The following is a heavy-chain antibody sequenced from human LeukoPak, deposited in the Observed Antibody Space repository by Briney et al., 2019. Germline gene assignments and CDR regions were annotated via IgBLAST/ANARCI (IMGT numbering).Heavy chain of an antibody. D-gene: IGHD2-21*01. V-gene: IGHV3-11*03. J-gene: IGHJ5*02. CDR1: GFTFSDYY. Sequence: GGSLRLSYAASGFTFSDYYMSWIRQAPGKGLEWVSYISSSSSYTNYADSVKGRFTISRDNAKNSLYLQMNSLRAEDTAVYYCARPIQVNWFDPWGQGTLVTVSS. CDR2: ISSSSSYT. CDR3: ARPIQVNWFDP.